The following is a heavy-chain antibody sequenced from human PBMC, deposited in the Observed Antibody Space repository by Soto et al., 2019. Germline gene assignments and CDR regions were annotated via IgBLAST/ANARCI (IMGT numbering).Heavy chain of an antibody. V-gene: IGHV3-33*01. D-gene: IGHD4-17*01. J-gene: IGHJ4*02. CDR1: GCTFSSYG. Sequence: QVQLVESGGGVVQPGRSPRLSCAASGCTFSSYGMHWVRQAPGKGLEWVAVIWYDGSNKYYADSVKVRFTISRDDSKNTLYLQMNSLRTDDTAVYYCARESSPQAYGDLDYWGTGTLVTVSS. CDR3: ARESSPQAYGDLDY. CDR2: IWYDGSNK.